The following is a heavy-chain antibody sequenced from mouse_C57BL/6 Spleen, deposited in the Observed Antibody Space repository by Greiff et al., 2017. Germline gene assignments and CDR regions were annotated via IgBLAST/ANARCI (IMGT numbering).Heavy chain of an antibody. D-gene: IGHD4-1*01. CDR3: AREGAGTWGY. Sequence: VQLKESGPGLVKPSQSLSLTCSVTGYSITSGYYWNWIRQFPGNKLEWMGYISYDGSNNYNPSLKNRISITRDTSKNQFFLKLNSVTTEDTATYYCAREGAGTWGYWGQGTTLTVSS. CDR1: GYSITSGYY. J-gene: IGHJ2*01. V-gene: IGHV3-6*01. CDR2: ISYDGSN.